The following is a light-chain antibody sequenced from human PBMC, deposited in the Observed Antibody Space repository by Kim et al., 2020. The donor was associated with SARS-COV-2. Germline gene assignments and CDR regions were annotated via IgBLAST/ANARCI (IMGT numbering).Light chain of an antibody. J-gene: IGKJ1*01. V-gene: IGKV1-39*01. CDR3: QQSFTMPWT. CDR1: QSISGY. Sequence: ASVGDRVTITCRASQSISGYLTWYQQKPGKAPKLLIFGASSLQGGVPSRFSGSGSGTDFTLTVSALQPEDFASYYCQQSFTMPWTFGQGTKVDIK. CDR2: GAS.